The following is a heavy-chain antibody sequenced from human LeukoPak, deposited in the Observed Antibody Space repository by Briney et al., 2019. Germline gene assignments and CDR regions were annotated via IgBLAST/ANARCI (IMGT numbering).Heavy chain of an antibody. J-gene: IGHJ6*03. CDR1: GGSFSDYY. CDR2: IYYSGST. CDR3: ARDSMITFGGTHYMDV. Sequence: SETLSLTCAVYGGSFSDYYWGWIRQPPGKGLEWIGSIYYSGSTYYNPSLKSRVTVSVDTSKNQFSLKLSSVTAADTAVYYCARDSMITFGGTHYMDVWGKGTTVTVSS. V-gene: IGHV4-34*01. D-gene: IGHD3-16*01.